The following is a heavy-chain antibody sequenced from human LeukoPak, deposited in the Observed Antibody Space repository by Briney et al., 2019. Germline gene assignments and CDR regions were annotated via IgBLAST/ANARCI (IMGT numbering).Heavy chain of an antibody. Sequence: ASVKVSCKASGDTFTGYYMHWGREAPGQGLEWMGRINPNSGGTNYAQKFQGRVTMTRDTSISTAYMELSRLRSDDTAVYYCARDSSSWYSYYYYMDVWGKGTTVTVSS. D-gene: IGHD6-13*01. V-gene: IGHV1-2*06. CDR1: GDTFTGYY. J-gene: IGHJ6*03. CDR3: ARDSSSWYSYYYYMDV. CDR2: INPNSGGT.